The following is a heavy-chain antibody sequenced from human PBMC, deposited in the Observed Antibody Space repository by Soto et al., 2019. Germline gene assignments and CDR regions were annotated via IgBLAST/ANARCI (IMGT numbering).Heavy chain of an antibody. CDR1: SGSFSGYY. CDR2: SSHSGNT. Sequence: QVQLHQWGAGLLKPSSTLSLACSIYSGSFSGYYWSWIRQPPGKGLEWIGESSHSGNTNYSPSHKSRVSIPMDTPKKQFSLNPASVSAAETAVYCCERAPKVSGSSKTRPDFWGQGTLVTVSS. CDR3: ERAPKVSGSSKTRPDF. J-gene: IGHJ4*02. D-gene: IGHD6-6*01. V-gene: IGHV4-34*01.